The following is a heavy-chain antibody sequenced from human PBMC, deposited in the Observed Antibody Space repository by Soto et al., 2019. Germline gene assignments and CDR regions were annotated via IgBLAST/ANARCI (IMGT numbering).Heavy chain of an antibody. D-gene: IGHD2-15*01. CDR2: ISNGDNHV. V-gene: IGHV3-21*01. Sequence: EEQLVESGGGLVKPGGSTRLSCAASGPTFSGYSFLWVRQAPGRGLEWVSFISNGDNHVFYADSVKGRFTISRDNANKLVYLQMNSLRAEDTAVYNCAREEGYCGGGSCNRGGFDRWGQGTMVKVSS. J-gene: IGHJ3*01. CDR1: GPTFSGYS. CDR3: AREEGYCGGGSCNRGGFDR.